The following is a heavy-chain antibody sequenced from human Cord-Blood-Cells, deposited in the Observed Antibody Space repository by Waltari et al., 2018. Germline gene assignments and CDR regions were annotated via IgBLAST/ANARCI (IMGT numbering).Heavy chain of an antibody. J-gene: IGHJ3*02. V-gene: IGHV3-9*03. CDR3: AKGKGGTDAFDI. Sequence: EVQLVESGGGLVQPGRSLRLSCAASGFTFDDYAMHWVRQAPGKGLAWVSGISWNSGSIGYADSVKCRFTISRDNAKNSLYLQMNSLRAEDMALYYCAKGKGGTDAFDIWGQGTMVTVSS. CDR1: GFTFDDYA. CDR2: ISWNSGSI. D-gene: IGHD1-1*01.